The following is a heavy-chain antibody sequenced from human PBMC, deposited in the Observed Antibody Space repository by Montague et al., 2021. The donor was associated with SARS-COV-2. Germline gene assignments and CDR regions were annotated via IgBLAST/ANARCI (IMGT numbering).Heavy chain of an antibody. CDR2: VYYRGAA. CDR1: RDSSSGDY. CDR3: AREDRWNWFDP. Sequence: SETLSLTCTGYRDSSSGDYWSWIRQSPGEGLELVGYVYYRGAANYNPSLKSRVTFSIDTSKNQFSLKLISVTAADTAVYFCAREDRWNWFDPWGQGVLVTVSS. J-gene: IGHJ5*02. V-gene: IGHV4-59*01. D-gene: IGHD5-24*01.